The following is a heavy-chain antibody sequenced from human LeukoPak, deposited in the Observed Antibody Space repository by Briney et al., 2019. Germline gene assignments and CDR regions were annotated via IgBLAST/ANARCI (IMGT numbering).Heavy chain of an antibody. CDR1: GGSISSSSYY. J-gene: IGHJ5*02. Sequence: SETLSLTCTVSGGSISSSSYYWGWIRQPPGKGLEWIGSIDYSGSTYYNPSLKSRVTISVDTSKNQFSLKLSSVTAADTAVYYCARDFTPYYYDNSFDPWGQGTLVSVSS. D-gene: IGHD3-10*01. V-gene: IGHV4-39*07. CDR3: ARDFTPYYYDNSFDP. CDR2: IDYSGST.